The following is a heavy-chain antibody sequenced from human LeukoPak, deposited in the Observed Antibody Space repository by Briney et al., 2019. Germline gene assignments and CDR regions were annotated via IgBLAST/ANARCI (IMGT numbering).Heavy chain of an antibody. V-gene: IGHV3-30*04. CDR1: GVDFSRAA. J-gene: IGHJ3*02. CDR3: VREPYDM. CDR2: ISKDGSIT. Sequence: GGSLRLPCVVSGVDFSRAAMYWVRQAPGKGLEWVGVISKDGSITAYSDSVKGRFTISRDNSKNTLYLQMNSLRPEDTTVYYCVREPYDMWGQETMVTVSS.